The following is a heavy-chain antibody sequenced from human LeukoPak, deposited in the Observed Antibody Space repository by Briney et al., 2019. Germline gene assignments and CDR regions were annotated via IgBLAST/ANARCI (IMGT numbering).Heavy chain of an antibody. CDR3: AREYSYGLHFDY. J-gene: IGHJ4*02. D-gene: IGHD5-18*01. V-gene: IGHV1-2*06. CDR1: GYTFTGYY. CDR2: INPNSGGT. Sequence: ASVKVSCKASGYTFTGYYMHWVRQAPGQGLEWMGRINPNSGGTNYAQKFQGRVTMTRDTSISTAYMELSRLRSDDTAVYYCAREYSYGLHFDYWGQGTLATVSS.